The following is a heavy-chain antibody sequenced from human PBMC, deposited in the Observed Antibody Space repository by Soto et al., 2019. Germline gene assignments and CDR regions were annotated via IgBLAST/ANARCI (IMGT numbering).Heavy chain of an antibody. J-gene: IGHJ4*02. V-gene: IGHV1-69*06. CDR3: AILTMRLRGAKSDF. CDR1: GGTFSTYA. D-gene: IGHD3-16*01. Sequence: QMQLVQSGAEVKKPGSSVTVSCKASGGTFSTYAISWVRQAPGQGLEWMGGSIPIIGTPSYAQKFQDRVTITADKSTNSAYMEMSSLSSEDTAVFYCAILTMRLRGAKSDFWGQGTLVTVSS. CDR2: SIPIIGTP.